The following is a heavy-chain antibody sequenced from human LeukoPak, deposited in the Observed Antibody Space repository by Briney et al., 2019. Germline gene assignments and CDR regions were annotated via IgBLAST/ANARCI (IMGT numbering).Heavy chain of an antibody. D-gene: IGHD2-21*02. J-gene: IGHJ3*01. CDR3: ARHMSVTYDAFNL. Sequence: SETLSLTCTVSGGSTTGYFWSWIRQPPGKGPEWIGYVFHSGGTLYNPSLDSRVNISVDTSKTQFSLELTSVTAADTAVYYCARHMSVTYDAFNLWGRGTMVTVSS. V-gene: IGHV4-59*08. CDR1: GGSTTGYF. CDR2: VFHSGGT.